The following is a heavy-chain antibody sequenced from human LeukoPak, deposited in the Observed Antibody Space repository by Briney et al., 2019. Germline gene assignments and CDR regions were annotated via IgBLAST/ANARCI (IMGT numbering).Heavy chain of an antibody. V-gene: IGHV3-74*01. J-gene: IGHJ4*02. CDR3: ARAEYYYDSSGYDLDY. CDR2: INTDGSST. Sequence: GGSLSLSCAASGFTFSSYWMHWVRQAPGKGLVWVSRINTDGSSTSYADSVKGRFTISRDNAKNTLYLQMNSLRAEDTAVYYCARAEYYYDSSGYDLDYWGQGTLVTVSS. CDR1: GFTFSSYW. D-gene: IGHD3-22*01.